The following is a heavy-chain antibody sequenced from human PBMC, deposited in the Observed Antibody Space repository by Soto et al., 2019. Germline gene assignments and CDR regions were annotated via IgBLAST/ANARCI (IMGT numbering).Heavy chain of an antibody. CDR1: GFTFSSSG. V-gene: IGHV3-33*01. CDR2: IWYDGSNK. Sequence: QVQLVESGGGVVQPGRSLRLSCAASGFTFSSSGMHWVRQAPGKGLEWVAVIWYDGSNKYYADSVKGRFTISRDNSKNTLYLQMNSLRAEDTSVYYGASWRLQGFDPWGQGTLVTVSS. J-gene: IGHJ5*02. CDR3: ASWRLQGFDP. D-gene: IGHD4-4*01.